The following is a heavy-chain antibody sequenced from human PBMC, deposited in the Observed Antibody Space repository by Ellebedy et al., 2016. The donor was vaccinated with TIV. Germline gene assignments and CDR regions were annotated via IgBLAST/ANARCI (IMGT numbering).Heavy chain of an antibody. CDR1: GFSLTTSGVG. Sequence: SGPTLVXPTQTLTLTCTFSGFSLTTSGVGVGWIRQPPGKTLEWLAIIYWDDDKRYIPSLKTRLTITKDTSKNQVLLTITNMDPVDTATYYCVLRRLEAAVNWGQGTLVTVSS. CDR3: VLRRLEAAVN. D-gene: IGHD6-25*01. CDR2: IYWDDDK. V-gene: IGHV2-5*02. J-gene: IGHJ4*02.